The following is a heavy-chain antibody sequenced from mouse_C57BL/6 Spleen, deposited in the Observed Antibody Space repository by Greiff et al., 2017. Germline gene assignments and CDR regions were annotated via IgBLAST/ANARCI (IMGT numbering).Heavy chain of an antibody. CDR1: GYTFTSYW. D-gene: IGHD1-1*01. V-gene: IGHV1-69*01. CDR3: ARREPYYYGSSYWYFEG. Sequence: QVQLQQPGAELVMPGASVKLSCKASGYTFTSYWMHWVKQRPGQGLEWIGEIDPSDSYTNYNQKFKGKSTLTVDKSSSNAYMPLSSLTSEDSAVYYCARREPYYYGSSYWYFEGWGTGTTVTVSS. J-gene: IGHJ1*03. CDR2: IDPSDSYT.